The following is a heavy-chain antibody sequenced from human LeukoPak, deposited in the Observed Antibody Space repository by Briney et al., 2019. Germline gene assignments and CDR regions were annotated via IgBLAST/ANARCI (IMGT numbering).Heavy chain of an antibody. Sequence: GGSLRPSCTASGFTFGDYAMSWFRQAPGKGLEWVGFIRSKAYGGTTEYAASVKGRFTISRDDSKSIAYLQMNSLKTEDTAVYYCTRSEGYCSSTSCYARYYYYGMDVWGQGTTVTVSS. V-gene: IGHV3-49*03. CDR3: TRSEGYCSSTSCYARYYYYGMDV. CDR2: IRSKAYGGTT. J-gene: IGHJ6*02. D-gene: IGHD2-2*01. CDR1: GFTFGDYA.